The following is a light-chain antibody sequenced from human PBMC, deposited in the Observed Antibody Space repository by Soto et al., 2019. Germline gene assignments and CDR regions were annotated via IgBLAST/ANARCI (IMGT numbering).Light chain of an antibody. CDR3: QQYNTYPSA. CDR2: KAS. Sequence: DIHMTQSHSTLSASVGDRVTITCRASQSISSWLAWYQQKPGKAPKVLIYKASSLESGVPSRFSGSGSGTEFTLNISSLQPDDFATYYCQQYNTYPSAFGPGTMVEIK. J-gene: IGKJ3*01. V-gene: IGKV1-5*03. CDR1: QSISSW.